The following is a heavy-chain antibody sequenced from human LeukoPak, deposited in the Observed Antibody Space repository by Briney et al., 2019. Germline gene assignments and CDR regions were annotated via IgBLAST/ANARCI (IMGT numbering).Heavy chain of an antibody. J-gene: IGHJ3*02. CDR1: GGSISSGGYY. CDR3: ARERLISYCGGDCFTDAFDI. CDR2: IYYSGST. D-gene: IGHD2-21*01. V-gene: IGHV4-31*03. Sequence: SQTLSLTCTVSGGSISSGGYYWSWIRQHPGKGLEWIGYIYYSGSTYYNPSLKSRVTISVDTSKNQFSLKLSSVTAADTAVYYCARERLISYCGGDCFTDAFDIWGQGTMVTVSS.